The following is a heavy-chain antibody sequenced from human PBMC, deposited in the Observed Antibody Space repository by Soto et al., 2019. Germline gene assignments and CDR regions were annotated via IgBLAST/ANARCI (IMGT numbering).Heavy chain of an antibody. CDR1: GFTFSNSA. D-gene: IGHD2-15*01. CDR2: IVVGSHNT. J-gene: IGHJ3*01. V-gene: IGHV1-58*01. Sequence: QMQVVQSGPEVKKPGTSVKVSCKTSGFTFSNSAVQWVRQARGQRLEWIAWIVVGSHNTNYAQNFQGRLTISTDTSTNTAYMELASLTSGDTAIYYCAAELYSGGRCCSFYLWGQGTMVT. CDR3: AAELYSGGRCCSFYL.